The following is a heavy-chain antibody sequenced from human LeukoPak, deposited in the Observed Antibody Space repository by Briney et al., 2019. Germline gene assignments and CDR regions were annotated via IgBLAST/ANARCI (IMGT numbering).Heavy chain of an antibody. CDR1: GYSFTSYW. J-gene: IGHJ6*03. CDR3: ARTRGYCSGGSCYYYYYYMDV. Sequence: HGESLKISCKGSGYSFTSYWIGWVRQMPGKGLEWMGIIYPGDSDTRYSPSFQGQVTISADKSISTAYLQWSSLKASDTAMYYCARTRGYCSGGSCYYYYYYMDVWGKGTTVTVSS. CDR2: IYPGDSDT. V-gene: IGHV5-51*01. D-gene: IGHD2-15*01.